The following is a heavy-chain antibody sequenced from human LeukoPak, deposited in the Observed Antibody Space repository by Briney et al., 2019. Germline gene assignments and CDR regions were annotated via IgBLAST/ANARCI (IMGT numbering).Heavy chain of an antibody. D-gene: IGHD3-22*01. CDR1: GFTFSSYA. J-gene: IGHJ4*02. CDR2: IRGIGGST. CDR3: AKWAVGDSSGYYYGY. Sequence: GGSLRLSCAASGFTFSSYAMSWVRHAPGEGLEWVSAIRGIGGSTYYADSVKGRFTISRDNSKNTLYLQMNSLRAEDTAVYYCAKWAVGDSSGYYYGYWGQGTLVTVSS. V-gene: IGHV3-23*01.